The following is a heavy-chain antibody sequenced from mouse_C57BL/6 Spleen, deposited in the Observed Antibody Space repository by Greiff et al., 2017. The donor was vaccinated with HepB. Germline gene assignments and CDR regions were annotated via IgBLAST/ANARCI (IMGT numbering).Heavy chain of an antibody. Sequence: VQLKESGGGLVKPGGSLKLSCAASGFTFSDYGMHWVRQAPEKGLEWVAYISSGSSTIYYADTVKGRFTISRDNAKNTLFLQMTSLRSEDTAMYYCARGLESLFAYWGQGTLVTVSA. D-gene: IGHD3-3*01. CDR1: GFTFSDYG. V-gene: IGHV5-17*01. CDR2: ISSGSSTI. J-gene: IGHJ3*01. CDR3: ARGLESLFAY.